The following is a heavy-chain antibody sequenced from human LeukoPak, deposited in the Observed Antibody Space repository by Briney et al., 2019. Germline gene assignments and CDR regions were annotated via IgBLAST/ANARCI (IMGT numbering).Heavy chain of an antibody. CDR2: IFYSGNT. J-gene: IGHJ5*02. V-gene: IGHV4-39*01. Sequence: SETLSLTCTVSGGSMSSSNYYWGWIRQPPGKGLEWIGSIFYSGNTYYNPSLRSRVTISVDTSKNQSSLQLKSVTAADTAMYYCTRRGNNRNDFNWFDPWGQGILVTVSS. D-gene: IGHD1-1*01. CDR3: TRRGNNRNDFNWFDP. CDR1: GGSMSSSNYY.